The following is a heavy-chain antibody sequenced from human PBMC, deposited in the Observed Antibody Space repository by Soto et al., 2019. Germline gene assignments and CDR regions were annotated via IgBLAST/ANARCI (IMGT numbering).Heavy chain of an antibody. D-gene: IGHD3-22*01. CDR3: ARSGSGSIDAFEI. Sequence: PGGSLRLSCAASGFTFSSYAMHWVRQAPGKGLEWVAVISYDGSNKYYADSVKGRFTISRDNSKNTLYLQMNSLRAEDTAVYYCARSGSGSIDAFEIWDQGTMVTVSS. V-gene: IGHV3-30-3*01. CDR1: GFTFSSYA. J-gene: IGHJ3*02. CDR2: ISYDGSNK.